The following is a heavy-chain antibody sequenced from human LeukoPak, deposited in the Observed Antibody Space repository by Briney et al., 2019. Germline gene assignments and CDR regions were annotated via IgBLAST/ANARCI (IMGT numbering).Heavy chain of an antibody. J-gene: IGHJ4*02. D-gene: IGHD4-23*01. Sequence: VGSLRLSCAASGFTFSSYAMSWVRQAPGERLAWVSAISGSGGSTYYADSLKGRFTISRDNSKNTLYLQMNSLRAEDTAVYYCAKRAVGPFDYWGQGTLVTVSS. V-gene: IGHV3-23*01. CDR1: GFTFSSYA. CDR2: ISGSGGST. CDR3: AKRAVGPFDY.